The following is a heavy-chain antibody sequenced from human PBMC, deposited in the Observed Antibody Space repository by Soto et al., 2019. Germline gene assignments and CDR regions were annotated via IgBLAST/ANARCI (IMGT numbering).Heavy chain of an antibody. Sequence: SETLSLTCTVSGGSISSYYWSWIRQPPGKGLEWIGYIYYSGSTNYNPSLKSRVTISVDTSKNQFSLKLSSVTAADTAVYYCARLNLDWFDPWGQGTLVTVSS. V-gene: IGHV4-59*08. J-gene: IGHJ5*02. CDR2: IYYSGST. CDR1: GGSISSYY. CDR3: ARLNLDWFDP.